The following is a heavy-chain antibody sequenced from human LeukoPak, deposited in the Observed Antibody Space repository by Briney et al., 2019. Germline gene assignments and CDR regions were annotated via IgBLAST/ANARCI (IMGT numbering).Heavy chain of an antibody. J-gene: IGHJ5*02. D-gene: IGHD6-19*01. V-gene: IGHV4-38-2*02. CDR1: GYSISSGYY. CDR2: IYHSGST. Sequence: PSETLSLTCTVSGYSISSGYYWGWIRQPPGKGLEWIGSIYHSGSTYYNPSLKSRVTISVDTSKNQFSLKLSSVTAADTAVYYCARERGLAVAGTDWFDPWGQGTLVTVSS. CDR3: ARERGLAVAGTDWFDP.